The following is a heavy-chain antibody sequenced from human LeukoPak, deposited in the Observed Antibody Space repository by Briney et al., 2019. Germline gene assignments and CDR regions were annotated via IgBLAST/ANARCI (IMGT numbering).Heavy chain of an antibody. CDR3: ANLLRWEPY. V-gene: IGHV3-74*01. Sequence: GGSLTLSCALSGFTSSSYWMHWVRQVPGKGLVWVSRINDDGTYTVYADSVKGRFTISRDDSKNTLYLQMNSLRAEDTAVYYCANLLRWEPYWGQGTLVTVSS. D-gene: IGHD4-23*01. CDR2: INDDGTYT. J-gene: IGHJ4*02. CDR1: GFTSSSYW.